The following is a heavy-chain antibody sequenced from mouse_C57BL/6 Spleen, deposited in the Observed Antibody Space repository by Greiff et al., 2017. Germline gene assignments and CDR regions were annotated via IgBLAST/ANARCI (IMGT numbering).Heavy chain of an antibody. CDR2: INPGSGGT. V-gene: IGHV1-54*01. Sequence: LQESGAELVRPGTSVKVSCKASGYAFTNYLIEWVKQRPGQGLEWIGVINPGSGGTNYNEKFKSKATLTADKSSSTAYMQLSSLTSEDSAVYFCARNYYGPDYWGKGTTLTVSS. J-gene: IGHJ2*01. D-gene: IGHD1-1*01. CDR3: ARNYYGPDY. CDR1: GYAFTNYL.